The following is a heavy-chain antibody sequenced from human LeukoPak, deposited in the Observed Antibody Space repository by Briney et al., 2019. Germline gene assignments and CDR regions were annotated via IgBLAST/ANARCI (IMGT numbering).Heavy chain of an antibody. CDR2: ISYDGSNK. V-gene: IGHV3-30*18. CDR1: GFTLSTNW. CDR3: AKDQYSSGWYHDAFDI. Sequence: PGGSLRLSCAASGFTLSTNWMSWVRQAPGKGLEWVSVISYDGSNKYYADSVKGRFTISRDNSKNTLYLQMNGLRVDDTAVYYCAKDQYSSGWYHDAFDIWGQGTMVTVSS. D-gene: IGHD6-19*01. J-gene: IGHJ3*02.